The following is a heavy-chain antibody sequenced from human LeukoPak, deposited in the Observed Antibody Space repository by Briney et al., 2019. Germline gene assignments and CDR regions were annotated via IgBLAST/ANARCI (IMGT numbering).Heavy chain of an antibody. CDR1: GFTFSSYA. CDR3: ARGGTFSLRFLEWTHDAFDI. V-gene: IGHV3-30-3*01. D-gene: IGHD3-3*01. Sequence: GRSLRLSCAASGFTFSSYAMHWVRQAPGKGLEWVAVISYDGSNKYYADSVKGRLTISRDNSKNTLYLQMNSLRAEDTAVYYCARGGTFSLRFLEWTHDAFDIWGQGTMVTVSS. CDR2: ISYDGSNK. J-gene: IGHJ3*02.